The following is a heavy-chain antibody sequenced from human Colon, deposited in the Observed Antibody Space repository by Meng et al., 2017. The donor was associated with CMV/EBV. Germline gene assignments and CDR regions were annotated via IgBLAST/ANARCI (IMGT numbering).Heavy chain of an antibody. Sequence: VTLQESGPGLVKPSQTLSLTCTVSSGSITSGSYYWSWIRQPAGKGGKGLEWIGRIHTSGSTNYNPSLTSRVTISLDTSKNQFSLKLSSVTAADTAIYFCARGIVAGTGIWGQGTLVTVSS. CDR3: ARGIVAGTGI. CDR2: IHTSGST. V-gene: IGHV4-61*02. CDR1: SGSITSGSYY. J-gene: IGHJ4*02. D-gene: IGHD6-19*01.